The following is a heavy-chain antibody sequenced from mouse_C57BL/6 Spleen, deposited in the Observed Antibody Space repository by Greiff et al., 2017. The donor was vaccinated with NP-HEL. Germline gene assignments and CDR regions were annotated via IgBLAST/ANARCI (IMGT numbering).Heavy chain of an antibody. V-gene: IGHV1-69*01. D-gene: IGHD2-1*01. CDR3: ERLGGNRYYYAMDY. CDR2: IDPSDSYT. J-gene: IGHJ4*01. CDR1: GYTFTSYW. Sequence: QVQLQQPGAELVMPGASVKLSCKASGYTFTSYWMHWVKQRPGQGLEWIGEIDPSDSYTNYNQKFKGKSTLTVDKSSSTAYMQLSSLTSEDSAVYYCERLGGNRYYYAMDYWGQGTSVTVSS.